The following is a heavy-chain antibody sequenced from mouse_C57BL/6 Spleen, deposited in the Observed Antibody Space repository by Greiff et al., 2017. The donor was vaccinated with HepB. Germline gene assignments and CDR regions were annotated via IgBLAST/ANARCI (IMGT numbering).Heavy chain of an antibody. J-gene: IGHJ3*01. CDR3: AREGTVVAPAC. D-gene: IGHD1-1*01. Sequence: QVQLKQSGAELVRPGTSVKVSCKASGYAFTNYLIEWVTPRPGQGLEWIGVINPGSGGTNYNEKFKGKATLTADKSSSPAYMQLSSLTSEDSAVYFCAREGTVVAPACWGQGTLVTDSA. CDR2: INPGSGGT. V-gene: IGHV1-54*01. CDR1: GYAFTNYL.